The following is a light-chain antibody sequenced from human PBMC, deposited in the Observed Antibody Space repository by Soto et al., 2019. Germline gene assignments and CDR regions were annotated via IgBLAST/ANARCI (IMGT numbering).Light chain of an antibody. V-gene: IGLV2-14*03. J-gene: IGLJ7*01. CDR2: DVT. Sequence: HSALTQPASVSGSPGQSITISCTGTSSDIGGYNFVSWYQQHPGKAPKLMIYDVTNRPPGLSDRFSGSKSGNTASLTISGLQAEDEADYYCSSYTTSSTLVFGGGTQLTVL. CDR1: SSDIGGYNF. CDR3: SSYTTSSTLV.